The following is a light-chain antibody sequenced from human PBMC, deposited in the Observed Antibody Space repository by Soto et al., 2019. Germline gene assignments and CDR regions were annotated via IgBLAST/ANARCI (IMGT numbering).Light chain of an antibody. CDR1: QSISTY. Sequence: EVVLTQSPATLSVSPGERATLSCRASQSISTYLAWYQQKPGQAPRLLIDDASNRATGIPARFSGSGSGTDFTLTISNLEPEDFAVYYCHHARTFGQGTRVEIK. J-gene: IGKJ5*01. V-gene: IGKV3-11*01. CDR3: HHART. CDR2: DAS.